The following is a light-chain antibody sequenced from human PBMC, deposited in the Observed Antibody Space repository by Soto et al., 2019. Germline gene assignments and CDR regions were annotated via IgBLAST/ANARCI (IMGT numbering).Light chain of an antibody. CDR2: GAS. Sequence: EILLAQSPGTLSLSPGERASLSCRASQSVSSSYLAWYQQKPGQPPRLLIYGASNRATGLPDRSSGSGSGTDFTLTISRLEPEDFAVYYCQQYTSSLITFGQGTRLEIK. CDR3: QQYTSSLIT. J-gene: IGKJ5*01. CDR1: QSVSSSY. V-gene: IGKV3-20*01.